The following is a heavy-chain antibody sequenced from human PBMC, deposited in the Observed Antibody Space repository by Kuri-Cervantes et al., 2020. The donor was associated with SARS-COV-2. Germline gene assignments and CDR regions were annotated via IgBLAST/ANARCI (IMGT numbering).Heavy chain of an antibody. CDR2: IWSDGRNE. D-gene: IGHD6-19*01. CDR1: GFTFSSFG. J-gene: IGHJ6*02. Sequence: GGSLRLSCAASGFTFSSFGMHWVRQAPGKGLEWVAVIWSDGRNEYYAESVKGRFTISRDNSKNTLYLQMNSLRAEDTAVYYCARDIAPGYSSGWVYYYYGMDVWGQGTTVTVSS. V-gene: IGHV3-33*01. CDR3: ARDIAPGYSSGWVYYYYGMDV.